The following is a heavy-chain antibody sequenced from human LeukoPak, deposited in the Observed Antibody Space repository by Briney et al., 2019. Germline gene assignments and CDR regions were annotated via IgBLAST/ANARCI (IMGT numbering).Heavy chain of an antibody. Sequence: SETLSLTCAVSGYSISSSNWWGWIRQPPGKGLEWIGYIYYSGSIYYNPSLKSRVTMSVDTSKNQFSLKLSSVTAADTAVYYCARRAIFGVVKRKWFDPWGQGTLVTVSS. V-gene: IGHV4-28*05. J-gene: IGHJ5*02. CDR3: ARRAIFGVVKRKWFDP. CDR1: GYSISSSNW. CDR2: IYYSGSI. D-gene: IGHD3-3*01.